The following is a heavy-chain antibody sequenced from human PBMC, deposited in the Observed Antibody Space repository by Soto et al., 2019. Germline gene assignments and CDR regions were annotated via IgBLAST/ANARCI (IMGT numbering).Heavy chain of an antibody. V-gene: IGHV4-59*01. D-gene: IGHD3-3*01. CDR1: GDSMSGYY. CDR2: IYYFGTT. J-gene: IGHJ4*02. Sequence: SETLSLTCTVSGDSMSGYYWNWIRLSPGKGLEWIGYIYYFGTTNYNPSLKSRVTISVDTSKNQFSLKLSSVTAADTAVYYCARVVGSPSESIFGVVIPLHYFDYWGQGTLVTVSS. CDR3: ARVVGSPSESIFGVVIPLHYFDY.